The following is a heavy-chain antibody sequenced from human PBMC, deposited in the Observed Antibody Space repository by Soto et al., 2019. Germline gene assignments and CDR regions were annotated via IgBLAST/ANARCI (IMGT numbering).Heavy chain of an antibody. Sequence: GASVKVSCKASGYTFTSYDINWVRQATGQGLEWMGWMNPNSGNTGYAQKFQGRVTMTRNTSISTAYMELSSLRSEDTAVYYCARGEYGDYEYYYYYMDVWGKGTTVTVSS. V-gene: IGHV1-8*01. CDR2: MNPNSGNT. CDR3: ARGEYGDYEYYYYYMDV. CDR1: GYTFTSYD. D-gene: IGHD4-17*01. J-gene: IGHJ6*03.